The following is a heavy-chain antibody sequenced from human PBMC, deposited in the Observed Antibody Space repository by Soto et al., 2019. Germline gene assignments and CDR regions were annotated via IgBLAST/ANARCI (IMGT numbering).Heavy chain of an antibody. CDR2: ISYDGSNK. J-gene: IGHJ5*02. CDR1: GFTFSSYG. D-gene: IGHD2-21*02. V-gene: IGHV3-30*18. Sequence: GGSLRLSCAASGFTFSSYGMHWVRQAPGKGLEWVAVISYDGSNKYYADSVKGRFTISRDNSKNTLYLQMNSLRAEDTAVYYCAKREVTAPNWFDPWGQGTLVTVSS. CDR3: AKREVTAPNWFDP.